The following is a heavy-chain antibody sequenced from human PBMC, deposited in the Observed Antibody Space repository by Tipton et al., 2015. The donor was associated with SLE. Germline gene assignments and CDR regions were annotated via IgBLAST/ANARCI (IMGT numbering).Heavy chain of an antibody. V-gene: IGHV3-33*08. CDR2: IWYDGSNK. J-gene: IGHJ4*02. D-gene: IGHD6-19*01. Sequence: RSLRLSCAASGFSFGSFAMHWVRQAPGKGLEWVAVIWYDGSNKFHADSVRGRFTISRDNSENTLYLQMNSLRAEDTAVYYCVQGGWLDYWGQGTLVTVSS. CDR3: VQGGWLDY. CDR1: GFSFGSFA.